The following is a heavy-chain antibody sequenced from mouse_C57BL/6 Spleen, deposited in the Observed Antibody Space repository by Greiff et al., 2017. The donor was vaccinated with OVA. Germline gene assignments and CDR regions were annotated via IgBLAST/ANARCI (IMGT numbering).Heavy chain of an antibody. CDR3: ARGAYYDYDGNWYFDV. D-gene: IGHD2-4*01. CDR1: GYSITSGYY. V-gene: IGHV3-6*01. J-gene: IGHJ1*03. Sequence: DVQLVESGPGLVKPSQSLSLTCSVTGYSITSGYYWNWIRQFPGNKLEWMGYISYDGSNNYNPSLKNRISITRDTSKNQFFLKLNSVTTEDTATYYCARGAYYDYDGNWYFDVWGTGTTVTVSS. CDR2: ISYDGSN.